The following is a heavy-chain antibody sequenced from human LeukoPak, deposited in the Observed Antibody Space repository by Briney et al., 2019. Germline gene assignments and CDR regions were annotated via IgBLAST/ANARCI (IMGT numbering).Heavy chain of an antibody. D-gene: IGHD5-24*01. CDR2: IYYSGST. CDR1: GGSISSSGYY. J-gene: IGHJ4*02. CDR3: ARPSRDGYNYDFDY. Sequence: PSETLSLTCTVSGGSISSSGYYWGWIRQPPGKGLEWIGSIYYSGSTYYNPSLKSRVTISVDTSKNQFSLKLSSVTAADTAVYYCARPSRDGYNYDFDYWGQGTLVTVSS. V-gene: IGHV4-39*01.